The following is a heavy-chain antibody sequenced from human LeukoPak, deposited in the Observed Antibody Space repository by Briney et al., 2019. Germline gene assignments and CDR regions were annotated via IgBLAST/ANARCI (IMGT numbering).Heavy chain of an antibody. CDR2: IYHSGST. V-gene: IGHV4-30-2*01. D-gene: IGHD1-1*01. CDR1: GGSISSGGYS. CDR3: ARGRTDDHFDY. Sequence: PSQTLSLTCAVSGGSISSGGYSWSWIRQPPGKGLEWIGYIYHSGSTYYNPSLKSRVTISVDRSKNQFSLKLSSVTAADTAVYYCARGRTDDHFDYWGQGTLVTVSS. J-gene: IGHJ4*02.